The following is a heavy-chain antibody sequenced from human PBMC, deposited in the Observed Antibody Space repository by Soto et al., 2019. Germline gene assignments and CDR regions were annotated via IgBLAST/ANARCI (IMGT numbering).Heavy chain of an antibody. D-gene: IGHD4-17*01. CDR2: IWYDGSNK. J-gene: IGHJ3*02. Sequence: GSLRLSCAASGFTFSNYGMHWARQGPGKGLEWVAVIWYDGSNKVYADSVKGRFTISKDNSKNTLYLQMNSLRAEDTAVYYCARDLSGDYGALDTWGQGTMVTVSS. CDR3: ARDLSGDYGALDT. CDR1: GFTFSNYG. V-gene: IGHV3-33*08.